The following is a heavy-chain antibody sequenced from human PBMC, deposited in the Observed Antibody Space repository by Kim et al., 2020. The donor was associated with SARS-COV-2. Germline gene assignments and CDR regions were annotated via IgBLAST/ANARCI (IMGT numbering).Heavy chain of an antibody. CDR3: ARGSIAGRRSFDY. D-gene: IGHD2-21*01. J-gene: IGHJ4*02. Sequence: NYNPSLKSRDTISVDTSKNQFSLKQSSVTAADTAVDYCARGSIAGRRSFDYWGQGTLVTVSS. V-gene: IGHV4-34*01.